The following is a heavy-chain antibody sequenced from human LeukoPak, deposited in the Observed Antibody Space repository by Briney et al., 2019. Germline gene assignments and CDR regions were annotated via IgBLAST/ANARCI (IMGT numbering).Heavy chain of an antibody. CDR2: INPNSGDT. V-gene: IGHV1-2*02. D-gene: IGHD5-18*01. Sequence: ASVTVSCKASGYTFTGYYIHWVRQAPGQGPEWMGWINPNSGDTDYAQRFQGRVTITRDTSIRTAYMDLNRLTSDDTAVYYCARHLIQGGDEWGQGTLVTVSS. J-gene: IGHJ1*01. CDR3: ARHLIQGGDE. CDR1: GYTFTGYY.